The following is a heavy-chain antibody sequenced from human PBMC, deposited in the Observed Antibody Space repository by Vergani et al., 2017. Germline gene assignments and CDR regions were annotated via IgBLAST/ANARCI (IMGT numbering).Heavy chain of an antibody. CDR2: IYYSGST. CDR1: GGPISSGDYY. CDR3: ARAADDYGDY. Sequence: QVQLQESGPGLVKPSQTLSLTCTVFGGPISSGDYYWSWIRQPPGTGLEWIGYIYYSGSTYYNPSLKSRVTISVDTAKNQFPLKLSSVTAADAAVYYCARAADDYGDYWGQGTLVTVSS. J-gene: IGHJ4*02. V-gene: IGHV4-30-4*01.